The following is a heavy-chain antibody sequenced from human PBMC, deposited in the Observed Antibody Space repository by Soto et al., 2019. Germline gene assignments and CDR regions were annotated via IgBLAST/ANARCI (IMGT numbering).Heavy chain of an antibody. Sequence: ASVKVSCKASGYTFTSYGISWVRQAPGQGLEWMGWISAYNGNTNYAQKLQGRVTMTTDTSTSTAYMELRSLRSDDTAVYYCARLGLGGLISSGIDYWGQGTLVTVSS. V-gene: IGHV1-18*01. CDR2: ISAYNGNT. CDR1: GYTFTSYG. D-gene: IGHD6-6*01. CDR3: ARLGLGGLISSGIDY. J-gene: IGHJ4*02.